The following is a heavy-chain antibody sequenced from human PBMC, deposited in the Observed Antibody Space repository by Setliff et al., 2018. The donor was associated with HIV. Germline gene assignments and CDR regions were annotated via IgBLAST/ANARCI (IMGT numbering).Heavy chain of an antibody. Sequence: PSETLSLTCTVSDSGTYYWSWIWQPAGKGLEWIGRVSSRGDTNYNPSLKSRVTMSVDTSKNQFSLKLTSVTASDTAVYYCARAAAGNTGPFDLWGQGSPVTVSS. CDR2: VSSRGDT. CDR3: ARAAAGNTGPFDL. V-gene: IGHV4-4*07. CDR1: DSGTYY. J-gene: IGHJ4*02. D-gene: IGHD4-17*01.